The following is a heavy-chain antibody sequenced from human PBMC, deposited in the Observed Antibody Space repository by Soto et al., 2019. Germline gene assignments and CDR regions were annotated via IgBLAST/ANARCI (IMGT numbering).Heavy chain of an antibody. D-gene: IGHD2-21*02. CDR1: GGSISSYY. CDR2: IYYSGST. Sequence: PSETLSLTCTVSGGSISSYYWSWIRQPPGKGLEWIGYIYYSGSTNYNPSLKSRVTISVDTSKNQFSLKLSSVTAADTAVYYCARAAGVVTAIRAFDIWGQGTMVTVSS. V-gene: IGHV4-59*01. J-gene: IGHJ3*02. CDR3: ARAAGVVTAIRAFDI.